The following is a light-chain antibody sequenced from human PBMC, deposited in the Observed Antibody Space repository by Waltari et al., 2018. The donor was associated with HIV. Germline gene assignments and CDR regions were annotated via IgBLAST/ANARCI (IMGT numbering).Light chain of an antibody. CDR1: KLGDKY. J-gene: IGLJ2*01. Sequence: SYELTQPPSVSVSPGQTASITSSGDKLGDKYACWYQQKPGQSPVLVIYQDSKRPSGIPERFSGSNSGNTATLTISGTQTLDEADDYCQAWDSSTVVFGGGTKLTVL. CDR2: QDS. CDR3: QAWDSSTVV. V-gene: IGLV3-1*01.